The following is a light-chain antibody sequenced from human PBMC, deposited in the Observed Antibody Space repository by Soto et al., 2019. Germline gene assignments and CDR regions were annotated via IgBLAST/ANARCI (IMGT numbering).Light chain of an antibody. CDR3: QQYGSSLYT. Sequence: EIVLTQSPGTLSLSPGERATLSCRASQSVSSSYLAWYQQKPGQAPRLLSYGASRRATGIPDRFSGSGSGTDFTLTISRLEPEDFAVYYCQQYGSSLYTFGQGTKLEIK. CDR2: GAS. V-gene: IGKV3-20*01. J-gene: IGKJ2*01. CDR1: QSVSSSY.